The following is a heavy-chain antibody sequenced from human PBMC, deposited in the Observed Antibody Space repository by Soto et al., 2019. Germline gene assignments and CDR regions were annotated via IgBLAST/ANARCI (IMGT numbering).Heavy chain of an antibody. Sequence: GGSLRLSCAASGFSFSSYSVNWVRQAPGKGLEWVSSISSSSSYIYYADSVKGRFTISRDNAKNSLYLQMNSLRAEDTAVYYSARDPYDFWSGYSSPSFDYWGQGTLVTVSS. CDR3: ARDPYDFWSGYSSPSFDY. D-gene: IGHD3-3*01. CDR2: ISSSSSYI. V-gene: IGHV3-21*01. J-gene: IGHJ4*02. CDR1: GFSFSSYS.